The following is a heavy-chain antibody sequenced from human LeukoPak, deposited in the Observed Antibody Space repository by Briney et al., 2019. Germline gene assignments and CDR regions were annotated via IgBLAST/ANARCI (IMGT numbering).Heavy chain of an antibody. CDR2: IRYDGSNK. Sequence: GGTLRLSCAASGFTFSSYGMHWVRQAPGKGLEGVAFIRYDGSNKYYADSVKGRFTISRDNSKNTLYLHMNSLRAEDTAVYYCAKDSGYSYGFWGQGTLVTVSS. V-gene: IGHV3-30*02. D-gene: IGHD5-18*01. CDR1: GFTFSSYG. J-gene: IGHJ4*02. CDR3: AKDSGYSYGF.